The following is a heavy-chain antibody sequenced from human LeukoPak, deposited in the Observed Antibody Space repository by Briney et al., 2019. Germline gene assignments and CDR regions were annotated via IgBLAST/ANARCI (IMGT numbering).Heavy chain of an antibody. CDR3: AKDRMVGTGEYYFDY. Sequence: PGGSLRLSCAASGFTLSSYAMSWVRQAPGKGLEWVSAISGSGGSTYYADSVKGRFTISRDNSKNTLYLQMNSLRAEDTAVYYCAKDRMVGTGEYYFDYWGQGTLVTVSS. J-gene: IGHJ4*02. V-gene: IGHV3-23*01. CDR1: GFTLSSYA. CDR2: ISGSGGST. D-gene: IGHD1-26*01.